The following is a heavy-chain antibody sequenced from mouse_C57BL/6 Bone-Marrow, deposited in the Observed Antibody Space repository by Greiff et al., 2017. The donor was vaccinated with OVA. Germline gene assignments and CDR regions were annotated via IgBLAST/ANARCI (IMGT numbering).Heavy chain of an antibody. Sequence: EVQLQQSGPGLVKPSQSLSLTCSVTGYSITSGYYWNWIRQFPGNKLEWMGYISYDGSNNYNPSLKNRISITRDTSKNQFFLKLNSVTTEDTATYYCARGEKNLLVAYWGQGTLVTVSA. CDR3: ARGEKNLLVAY. CDR2: ISYDGSN. D-gene: IGHD1-1*01. V-gene: IGHV3-6*01. CDR1: GYSITSGYY. J-gene: IGHJ3*01.